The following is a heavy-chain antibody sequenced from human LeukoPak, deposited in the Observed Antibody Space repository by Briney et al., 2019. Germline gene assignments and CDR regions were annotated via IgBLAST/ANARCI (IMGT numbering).Heavy chain of an antibody. CDR2: IWSDGSNQ. V-gene: IGHV3-33*01. CDR1: GFTFSTFA. Sequence: GGSLRLSCAASGFTFSTFAMHWVRQAPGKGLEWVAVIWSDGSNQFYADSVRGRFTISRDNSKNTLYLQMNSLRAEDTAVYRCARELGGLGNYWGQGTLVIVSS. CDR3: ARELGGLGNY. D-gene: IGHD7-27*01. J-gene: IGHJ4*02.